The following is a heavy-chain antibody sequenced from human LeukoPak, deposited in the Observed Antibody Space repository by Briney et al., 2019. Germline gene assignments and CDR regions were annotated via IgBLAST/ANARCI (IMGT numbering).Heavy chain of an antibody. V-gene: IGHV2-5*02. J-gene: IGHJ6*04. CDR1: GFSLRTSGGG. Sequence: SGPTLLKPTQTLTLTGTFSGFSLRTSGGGVGWIRQPPGKALEWLALIYGDDNRRYSPSLKSRLTITKDTSKNQVVLRMTNMDPVDTATYYCAHDDPGNYGMDVWGKGTTVTVSS. D-gene: IGHD3-10*01. CDR2: IYGDDNR. CDR3: AHDDPGNYGMDV.